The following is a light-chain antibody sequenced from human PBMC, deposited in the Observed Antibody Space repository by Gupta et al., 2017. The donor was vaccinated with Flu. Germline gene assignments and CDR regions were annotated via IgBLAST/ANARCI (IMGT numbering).Light chain of an antibody. CDR3: SSWDGTLFGVI. V-gene: IGLV1-47*01. J-gene: IGLJ2*01. Sequence: SVLTQPPSASGTPGQRVTISCSGSNSNIGNQYVSWYQHLPGTTPRLLIHRNDQRPSGVPDRFSGSKSGTSASLTISGLRSEDEADYYCSSWDGTLFGVIFGGGTKLTV. CDR1: NSNIGNQY. CDR2: RND.